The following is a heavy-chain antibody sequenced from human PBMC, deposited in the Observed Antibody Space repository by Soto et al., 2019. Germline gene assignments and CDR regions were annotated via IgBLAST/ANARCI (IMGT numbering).Heavy chain of an antibody. CDR1: GGTFSSYT. Sequence: SVKVSCKASGGTFSSYTISWVRQAPGQGLEWMGRIIPILGIANYAQKFQGRVTITADKSTSTAYMELSSLRSEDTAVYYCARAAVTTDYYYYMDVWGKGTTVTVSS. J-gene: IGHJ6*03. D-gene: IGHD4-4*01. CDR3: ARAAVTTDYYYYMDV. CDR2: IIPILGIA. V-gene: IGHV1-69*02.